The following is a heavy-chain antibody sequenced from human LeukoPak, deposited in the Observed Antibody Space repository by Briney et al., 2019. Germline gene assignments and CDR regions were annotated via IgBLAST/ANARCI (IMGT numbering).Heavy chain of an antibody. J-gene: IGHJ6*02. CDR3: VREWDTAGMDV. D-gene: IGHD5-18*01. CDR2: IKQDGSET. CDR1: GFTFSSYW. Sequence: PGGSLRLSCAASGFTFSSYWMSWVRQAPGKGLQWVANIKQDGSETFYVDSVKGRFTISRDNDKSSLFLQMDSLRAEDTALYYCVREWDTAGMDVWGQGTTVIVSS. V-gene: IGHV3-7*01.